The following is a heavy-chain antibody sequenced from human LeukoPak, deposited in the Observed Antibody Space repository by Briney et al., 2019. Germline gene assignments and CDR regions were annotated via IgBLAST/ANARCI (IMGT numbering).Heavy chain of an antibody. CDR2: INHSGST. V-gene: IGHV4-34*01. CDR3: ARGRNYAPIAAAGTYYYYMDV. CDR1: GGSFSGYY. J-gene: IGHJ6*03. D-gene: IGHD6-13*01. Sequence: PSETLSLTCAVYGGSFSGYYWGWIRQPPGKGLVWIGEINHSGSTNYNPSPTSRVTISVDTSKNQFSLKLSSVTAADTAVYYCARGRNYAPIAAAGTYYYYMDVWGKGTTVTVSS.